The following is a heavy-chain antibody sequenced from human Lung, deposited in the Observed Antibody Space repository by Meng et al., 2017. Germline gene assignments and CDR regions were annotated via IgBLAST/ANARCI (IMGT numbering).Heavy chain of an antibody. J-gene: IGHJ4*02. CDR3: ARGTPGRSYCDY. CDR1: DYTFTGYG. CDR2: LGAHPGDT. D-gene: IGHD3-10*01. Sequence: HVQLLQSGAEVKQPGASLKSSCKASDYTFTGYGVCWVRQAPGQGLEWMAWLGAHPGDTSFAPKFLGRVTVTADTATATAYMELRSLRSDDTAVYYRARGTPGRSYCDYWGLGTLVTVSS. V-gene: IGHV1-18*01.